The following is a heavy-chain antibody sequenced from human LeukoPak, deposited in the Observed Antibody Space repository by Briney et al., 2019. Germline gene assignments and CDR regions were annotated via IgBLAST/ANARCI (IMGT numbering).Heavy chain of an antibody. CDR3: ARVPPPMVRGVTPYYYYGMDV. J-gene: IGHJ6*02. D-gene: IGHD3-10*01. V-gene: IGHV1-69*04. CDR1: GGTFSSYA. Sequence: SVKVSCKASGGTFSSYAISWVRQAPGQGLEWMGRIIPIFGIANYAQKFQGRVTITTDKSTSTAYMELSSLRSEDTAVYYCARVPPPMVRGVTPYYYYGMDVWGQGTTVTVSS. CDR2: IIPIFGIA.